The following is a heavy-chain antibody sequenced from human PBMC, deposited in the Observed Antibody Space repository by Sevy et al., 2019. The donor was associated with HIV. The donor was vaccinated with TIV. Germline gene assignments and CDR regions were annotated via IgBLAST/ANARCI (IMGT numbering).Heavy chain of an antibody. J-gene: IGHJ4*02. D-gene: IGHD3-22*01. CDR1: GGSISSYY. CDR2: IFYSGST. CDR3: ASSDYDSSGYQLDY. Sequence: SETLSLTCTVSGGSISSYYWSWIRQPPGKGLEWIGYIFYSGSTNYNPSLKSRVTISLETSKNHFSLKLSSVTAADTAVYYCASSDYDSSGYQLDYWGQGTLVTVSS. V-gene: IGHV4-59*01.